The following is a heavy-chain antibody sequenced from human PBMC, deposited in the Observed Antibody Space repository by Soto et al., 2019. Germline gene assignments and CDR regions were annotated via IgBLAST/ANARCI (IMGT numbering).Heavy chain of an antibody. CDR2: IYYSGST. J-gene: IGHJ5*02. Sequence: QVQLQESGPGLVKPSQTLSLTCTVSGGSISSGGYYWSWIRQHPGKGLEWIGYIYYSGSTYSNPSLKSRLTISVDTSKNQFSLQLSSVTAADTAVYYCARAGHSSSSEGANWFDPWGQGTLVTVSS. CDR3: ARAGHSSSSEGANWFDP. CDR1: GGSISSGGYY. V-gene: IGHV4-31*03. D-gene: IGHD6-6*01.